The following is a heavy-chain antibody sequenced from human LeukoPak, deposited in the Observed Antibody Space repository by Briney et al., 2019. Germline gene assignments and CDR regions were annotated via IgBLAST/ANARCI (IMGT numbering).Heavy chain of an antibody. CDR2: ISYDGSNK. D-gene: IGHD2-15*01. J-gene: IGHJ6*02. CDR3: ARGACSGGSCYPIGYGIDV. Sequence: PGGSLRLSCAASGFTFSSYAIHWVRQAPGKGLEWVAVISYDGSNKYYADSVKGRFTISRDNAKNSLYLQMNSLRAEDTAVYYCARGACSGGSCYPIGYGIDVWGQGTTVTVSS. V-gene: IGHV3-30-3*01. CDR1: GFTFSSYA.